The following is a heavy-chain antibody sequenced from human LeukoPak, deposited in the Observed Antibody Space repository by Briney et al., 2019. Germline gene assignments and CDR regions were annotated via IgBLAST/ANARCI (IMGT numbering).Heavy chain of an antibody. CDR2: IIPIFGTA. D-gene: IGHD3-10*01. J-gene: IGHJ5*02. V-gene: IGHV1-69*06. Sequence: SVKISCKASGGTFSSYAISWVRQAPGQGLEWMGGIIPIFGTANYAQKFQGRVTITADKSTSTAYMELSSLRSEDTAVYYCARSGFTMVRGVTPSWFDPWGQGTLVTVSS. CDR1: GGTFSSYA. CDR3: ARSGFTMVRGVTPSWFDP.